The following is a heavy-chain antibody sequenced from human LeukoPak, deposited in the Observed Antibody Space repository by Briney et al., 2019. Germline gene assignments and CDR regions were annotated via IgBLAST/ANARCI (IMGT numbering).Heavy chain of an antibody. J-gene: IGHJ4*02. D-gene: IGHD3-3*01. CDR1: GFTFSSYW. Sequence: GGSLRLSCAASGFTFSSYWMSWVRQAPGKGLEWVSAISGSGGSTYYADSVKGRFTISRDNSKNTLYLQMNSLRAEDTAVYYCAKEHDDFWSGYCTFDYWGQGTLVTVSS. V-gene: IGHV3-23*01. CDR2: ISGSGGST. CDR3: AKEHDDFWSGYCTFDY.